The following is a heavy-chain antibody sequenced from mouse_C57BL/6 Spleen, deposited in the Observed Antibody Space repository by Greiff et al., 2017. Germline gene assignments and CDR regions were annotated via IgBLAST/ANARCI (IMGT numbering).Heavy chain of an antibody. CDR2: FHPYNDDT. V-gene: IGHV1-47*01. J-gene: IGHJ1*03. CDR3: ARGGYYGNSWYFDV. D-gene: IGHD2-1*01. Sequence: QVQLKESGAELVKPGASVKMSCKASGYTFTTYPIEWMKQNHGKSLEWIGNFHPYNDDTKYNEKFKGKATLTVEKSSSTVYLELSRLTSDDSAVYYCARGGYYGNSWYFDVWGTGTTVTVSS. CDR1: GYTFTTYP.